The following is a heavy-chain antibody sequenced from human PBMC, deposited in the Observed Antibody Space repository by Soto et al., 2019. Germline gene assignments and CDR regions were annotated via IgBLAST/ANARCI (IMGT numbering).Heavy chain of an antibody. CDR2: ISGSGGST. CDR3: AKDRGYCSGGSCHSDY. V-gene: IGHV3-23*01. D-gene: IGHD2-15*01. Sequence: EVQLLESGGGLVQPGGSLRLSCAASGFTFSSYAMSWVRQAPGKGLEWVSAISGSGGSTYYADSVKGRFTISRDNSKNTLYRQMNSLRAEDTAVYYCAKDRGYCSGGSCHSDYWGQGTLVTVSS. J-gene: IGHJ4*02. CDR1: GFTFSSYA.